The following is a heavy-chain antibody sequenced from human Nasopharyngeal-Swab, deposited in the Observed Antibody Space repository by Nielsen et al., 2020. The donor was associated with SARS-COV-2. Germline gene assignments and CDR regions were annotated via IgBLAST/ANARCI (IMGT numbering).Heavy chain of an antibody. J-gene: IGHJ4*02. CDR2: INHSGST. D-gene: IGHD3-22*01. V-gene: IGHV4-34*01. CDR3: ARPETDSSGYYYDY. Sequence: ESLKISCAASGFTFSSYAMSWIRQPPGKGLEWIGEINHSGSTNYNPSLKSRVTISVDTSKNQFSLKLSSVTAADTAVYYCARPETDSSGYYYDYWGQGTLVTVSS. CDR1: GFTFSSYA.